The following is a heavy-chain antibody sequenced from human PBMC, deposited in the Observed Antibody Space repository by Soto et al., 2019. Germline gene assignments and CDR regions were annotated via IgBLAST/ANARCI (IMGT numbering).Heavy chain of an antibody. Sequence: GASVKVSCKASGGTSSSYAIHWVRQAPGQGLEWLGKIIPSYDRTNYAQKFQGRVTVTADTYTTTAYMELSSLRSDDTAVYYCARDPSNDYGGDTFDYWGQGTLVTVSS. J-gene: IGHJ4*02. CDR1: GGTSSSYA. D-gene: IGHD4-17*01. CDR2: IIPSYDRT. CDR3: ARDPSNDYGGDTFDY. V-gene: IGHV1-69*04.